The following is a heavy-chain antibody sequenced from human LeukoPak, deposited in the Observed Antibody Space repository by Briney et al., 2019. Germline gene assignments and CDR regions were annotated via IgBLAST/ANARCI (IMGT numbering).Heavy chain of an antibody. CDR1: GFTFTSSA. Sequence: SVKVSCKASGFTFTSSAVQWVRQARGQRLEWIGWIVVGSGNTNYAQKFQERVTITRDMSTSTAYMELSSLRSEDAAVYYCAASPDYYDSSGYSYYFDYWGQGTLVTVSS. D-gene: IGHD3-22*01. CDR3: AASPDYYDSSGYSYYFDY. J-gene: IGHJ4*02. V-gene: IGHV1-58*01. CDR2: IVVGSGNT.